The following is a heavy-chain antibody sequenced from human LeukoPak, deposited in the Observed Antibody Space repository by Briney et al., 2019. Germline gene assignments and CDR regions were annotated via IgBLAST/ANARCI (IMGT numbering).Heavy chain of an antibody. CDR1: GFTFSSYA. D-gene: IGHD6-13*01. CDR3: AKVAAGRPLPWIWCYYGMDV. V-gene: IGHV3-23*01. CDR2: ISSSGSGGNT. Sequence: GGSLRLSCAASGFTFSSYAMSWARQAPGKGLEWVSGISSSGSGGNTYYADSVKGRFTISRDNSKNTLYLRMNSLRAEDTAVYYCAKVAAGRPLPWIWCYYGMDVWGQGTTVTVSS. J-gene: IGHJ6*02.